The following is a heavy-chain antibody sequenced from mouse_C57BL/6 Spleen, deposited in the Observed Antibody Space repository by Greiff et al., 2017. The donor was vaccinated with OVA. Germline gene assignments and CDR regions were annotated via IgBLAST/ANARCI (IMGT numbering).Heavy chain of an antibody. V-gene: IGHV5-6*01. D-gene: IGHD1-1*01. CDR1: GFTFSSYG. J-gene: IGHJ3*01. Sequence: EVMLVESGGDLVKPGGSLKLSCAASGFTFSSYGMSWVRQTPDKRLEWVATISSGGSYTYYPDSVKGRFTISRDNAKNTLYLQRSSLKSEDTAMYYCARDGSSYTGFAYWGQGTLVTVSA. CDR2: ISSGGSYT. CDR3: ARDGSSYTGFAY.